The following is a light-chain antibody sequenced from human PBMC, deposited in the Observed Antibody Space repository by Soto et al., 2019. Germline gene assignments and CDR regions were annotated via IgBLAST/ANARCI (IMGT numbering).Light chain of an antibody. Sequence: DLQMTQSPSTLSASVGDRVTIACRASQSINSWLAWYQQKPGKAPKLLIYKASSLESGVPSRFSGSGSGTEFTLTISSLQPDDFATYSCQQYYNYWTFGQGTKVEIK. CDR2: KAS. CDR3: QQYYNYWT. CDR1: QSINSW. V-gene: IGKV1-5*03. J-gene: IGKJ1*01.